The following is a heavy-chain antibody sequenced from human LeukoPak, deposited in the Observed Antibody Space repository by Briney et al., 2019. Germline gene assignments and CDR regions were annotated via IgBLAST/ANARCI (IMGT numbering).Heavy chain of an antibody. V-gene: IGHV4-61*02. Sequence: SQTLSLTCTVSGGSISSGSYYWSWIRQPAGKGLEWIGRIYTSGSPKYNPSLKSRVTISVDTSKNQFSLKLSSVTAADTAVYYCARASLIKVVPAAPGYYFDYWGQRTLVTVSS. J-gene: IGHJ4*02. CDR2: IYTSGSP. CDR3: ARASLIKVVPAAPGYYFDY. CDR1: GGSISSGSYY. D-gene: IGHD2-2*01.